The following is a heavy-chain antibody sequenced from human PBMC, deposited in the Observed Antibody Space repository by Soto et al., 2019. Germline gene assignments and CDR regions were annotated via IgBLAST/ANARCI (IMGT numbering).Heavy chain of an antibody. D-gene: IGHD3-9*01. Sequence: SETLSLTCTVSGGSMCSGGYYWSWNRQHPGKGLEWIGYIYYSGSTYYNPSLKSRVTISVDTSKNQFSLKLSSVTAADTAVYYCARDPGDYDILTGPDPWGQGTLVTVSS. CDR2: IYYSGST. CDR1: GGSMCSGGYY. CDR3: ARDPGDYDILTGPDP. V-gene: IGHV4-31*03. J-gene: IGHJ5*02.